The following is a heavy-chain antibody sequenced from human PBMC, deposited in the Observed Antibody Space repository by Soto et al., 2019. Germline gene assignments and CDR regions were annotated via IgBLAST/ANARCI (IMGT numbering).Heavy chain of an antibody. CDR1: GYTFTSYD. J-gene: IGHJ4*02. D-gene: IGHD3-10*01. CDR2: MNPNSGNT. CDR3: ARSGSYYPDRNSSGP. V-gene: IGHV1-8*01. Sequence: ASVKVSCKASGYTFTSYDINWVRQATGQGLEWMGWMNPNSGNTGYAQKLQGRVTMTKDTSTSTAYMELRSLKSDDTAVYYCARSGSYYPDRNSSGPWGQGTLVNVAS.